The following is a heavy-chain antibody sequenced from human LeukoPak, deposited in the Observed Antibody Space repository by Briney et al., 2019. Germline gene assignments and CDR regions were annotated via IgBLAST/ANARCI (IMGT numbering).Heavy chain of an antibody. CDR3: TRAPDGYNSFNY. D-gene: IGHD5-24*01. Sequence: GGSLRLSCAASGFTFSSSAMHWVRQASGKGLEWVGRIRSKANSYATAYAASVKGRFTISRDDSKNTAYLQMNSLKTEDTAVYYCTRAPDGYNSFNYWGQGTLVTVSS. J-gene: IGHJ4*02. CDR2: IRSKANSYAT. CDR1: GFTFSSSA. V-gene: IGHV3-73*01.